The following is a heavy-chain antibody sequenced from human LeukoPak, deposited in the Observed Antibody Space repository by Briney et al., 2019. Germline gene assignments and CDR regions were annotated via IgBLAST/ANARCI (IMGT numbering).Heavy chain of an antibody. V-gene: IGHV3-74*01. D-gene: IGHD2-2*01. Sequence: GGSLRLSCAASGFTFDDYAMHWVRQAPGKGLVWVSRIDTDGSSTVYADSVKGRFTISRDNAKNTLYLQMNSLRAEDTAVYYCAKDPSITQWFVVVPAANYFDYWGQGTLVTVSS. CDR3: AKDPSITQWFVVVPAANYFDY. CDR1: GFTFDDYA. CDR2: IDTDGSST. J-gene: IGHJ4*02.